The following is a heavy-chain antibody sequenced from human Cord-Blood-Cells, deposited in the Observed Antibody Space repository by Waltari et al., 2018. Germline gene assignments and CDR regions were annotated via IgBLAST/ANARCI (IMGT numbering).Heavy chain of an antibody. J-gene: IGHJ4*02. D-gene: IGHD1-26*01. CDR2: IKPNRGGT. Sequence: QVQLVQSGAEVKKPGASVKVSCKASGYTFTGYYMHWVRQAPGQGLEWMGWIKPNRGGTNDAQKFQGRVTMTRDTSISTAYMELSRLRSDDTAVYYCARGGPIVGATTSGYWGQGTLVTVSS. CDR1: GYTFTGYY. CDR3: ARGGPIVGATTSGY. V-gene: IGHV1-2*02.